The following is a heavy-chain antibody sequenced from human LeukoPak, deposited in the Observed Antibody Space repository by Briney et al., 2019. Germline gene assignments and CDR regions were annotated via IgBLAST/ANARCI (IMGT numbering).Heavy chain of an antibody. D-gene: IGHD3-22*01. CDR2: INHSGST. CDR1: GFTFSSYA. V-gene: IGHV4-34*01. J-gene: IGHJ4*02. Sequence: GSLRLSCAASGFTFSSYAMSWIRQPPGKGLEWIGEINHSGSTNYNPSLKSRVTISVDTSKNQFSLKLSSVTAADTAVYYCARQIDYYDSSGYSRTFDYWGQGTLVTVSS. CDR3: ARQIDYYDSSGYSRTFDY.